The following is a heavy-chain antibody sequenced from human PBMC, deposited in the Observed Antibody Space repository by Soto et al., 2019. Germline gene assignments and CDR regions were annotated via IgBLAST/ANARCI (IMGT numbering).Heavy chain of an antibody. CDR1: GFTFSIYA. CDR3: AIYPFRGGSGSDLR. V-gene: IGHV3-23*01. J-gene: IGHJ4*02. Sequence: EVQLLESGGGLVQPGGSLRLSCAASGFTFSIYAMTWVRQAPGKGLEWVSTINGSAGVTYYAASVEGRFTTSRDSSENTPYLQMNSLRAEDTAIYYGAIYPFRGGSGSDLRWGQGTLVTVSS. D-gene: IGHD3-10*01. CDR2: INGSAGVT.